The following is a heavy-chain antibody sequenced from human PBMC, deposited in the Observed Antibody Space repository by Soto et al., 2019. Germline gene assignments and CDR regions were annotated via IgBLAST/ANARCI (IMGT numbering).Heavy chain of an antibody. D-gene: IGHD2-2*01. V-gene: IGHV3-23*01. CDR1: GFTFSSYA. CDR3: AKDGGGCSSTSCLSFDY. J-gene: IGHJ4*02. CDR2: ISGSGGST. Sequence: EVQLLESGGGLVQPGGSLRLSCAASGFTFSSYAMSWVRQAPGKGLEWVSAISGSGGSTYYADSVKGRFTISRDNSKNTLLLQMSSGRAVDTDVYYFAKDGGGCSSTSCLSFDYWGQGTLVTVSS.